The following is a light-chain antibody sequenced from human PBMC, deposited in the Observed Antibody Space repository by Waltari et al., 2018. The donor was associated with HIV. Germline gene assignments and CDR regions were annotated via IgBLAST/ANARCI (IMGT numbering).Light chain of an antibody. CDR2: GAY. V-gene: IGKV1-NL1*01. J-gene: IGKJ4*01. CDR1: QDVGNS. CDR3: QQYFSDPFT. Sequence: DIQMTQFPSSLSASVGDTVTITCRATQDVGNSVCWYQQRPGTVPKLLIYGAYTLHRGVESRFTGSGSGTRYTLTITDLQPEDFATYFCQQYFSDPFTFGGGTKVEI.